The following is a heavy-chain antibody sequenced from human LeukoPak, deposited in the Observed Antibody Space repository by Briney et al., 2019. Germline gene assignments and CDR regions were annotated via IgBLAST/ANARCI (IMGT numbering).Heavy chain of an antibody. Sequence: SETLSLTCAVSGGSISSSNWWSWVRQPPGKGQEWIGEIYHSGSTNYNPSLKSRVTISVDTSKNQFSLKLSSVTAADTAVYYCARDGTVTNGPFDYWGQGTLVTVSS. CDR3: ARDGTVTNGPFDY. CDR1: GGSISSSNW. D-gene: IGHD4-17*01. J-gene: IGHJ4*02. V-gene: IGHV4-4*02. CDR2: IYHSGST.